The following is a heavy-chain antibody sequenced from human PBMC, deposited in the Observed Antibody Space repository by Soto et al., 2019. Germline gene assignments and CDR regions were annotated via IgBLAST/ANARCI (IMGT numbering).Heavy chain of an antibody. Sequence: EVQLVESGGGLVKPGGSLRLSCAASGFTFSSYSMNWVRQAPGKGLEWVASISSSSSYIYYADSVKGRFTISRDKAKNSLFLQMSSLRADDTALYYCARHQGPAAGNYGMDVWGRGTTVTVSS. V-gene: IGHV3-21*02. J-gene: IGHJ6*02. D-gene: IGHD6-13*01. CDR1: GFTFSSYS. CDR3: ARHQGPAAGNYGMDV. CDR2: ISSSSSYI.